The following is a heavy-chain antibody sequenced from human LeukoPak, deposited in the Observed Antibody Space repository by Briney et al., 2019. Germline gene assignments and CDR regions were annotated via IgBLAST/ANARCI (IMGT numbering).Heavy chain of an antibody. CDR1: GFTFSTYA. CDR3: ARDPTMVRGGVDY. V-gene: IGHV3-11*01. CDR2: ISSSGSTI. J-gene: IGHJ4*02. Sequence: GGSLRLSCAASGFTFSTYAMSWVRQAPGKGLEWVSYISSSGSTIYYADSVKGRFTISRDNAKNSLYLQMNSLRAEDTAVYYCARDPTMVRGGVDYWGQGTLVTVSS. D-gene: IGHD3-10*01.